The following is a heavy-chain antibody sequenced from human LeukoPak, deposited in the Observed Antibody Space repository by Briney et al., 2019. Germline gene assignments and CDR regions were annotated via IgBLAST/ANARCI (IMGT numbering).Heavy chain of an antibody. V-gene: IGHV3-23*01. CDR3: AKARGFSYGSSDY. J-gene: IGHJ4*02. CDR2: ISYSGDGR. Sequence: GGSLRLSCAASGYTFSNHAMSWVRQAPGKGLEWVSVISYSGDGRYYADSVKGPFTISRDNTKNMLYLQMNSQRPEDTALYYCAKARGFSYGSSDYWGQGTLVTVSS. D-gene: IGHD5-18*01. CDR1: GYTFSNHA.